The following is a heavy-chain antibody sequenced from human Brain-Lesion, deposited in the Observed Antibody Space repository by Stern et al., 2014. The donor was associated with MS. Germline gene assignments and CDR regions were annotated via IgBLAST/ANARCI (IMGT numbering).Heavy chain of an antibody. Sequence: MQLVESGGGVVQPGRPLRLSCAASGFTFSSFGMHWVRQAPGKGLEWVAVISYDGSNKNYADSVKGRFTISRDNSKNTLYMQMNSLRAEDTAVYYCAKDRQWLTYFFDYWGQGSLVTVSS. CDR1: GFTFSSFG. CDR3: AKDRQWLTYFFDY. V-gene: IGHV3-30*18. CDR2: ISYDGSNK. J-gene: IGHJ4*02. D-gene: IGHD3-22*01.